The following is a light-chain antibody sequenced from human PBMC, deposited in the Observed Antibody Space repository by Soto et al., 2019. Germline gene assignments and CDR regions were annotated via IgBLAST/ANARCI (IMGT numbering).Light chain of an antibody. J-gene: IGKJ5*01. Sequence: EIVMTQSPATLSVSPGERATLSCRASQNINSDLAWYQQKSGQSPRLLIYDVSIRATGVPARFSGTGSETDFTLTISGLQSEDSAVYFCQQYNNWPFSFGQGTRLEIK. CDR2: DVS. CDR1: QNINSD. CDR3: QQYNNWPFS. V-gene: IGKV3-15*01.